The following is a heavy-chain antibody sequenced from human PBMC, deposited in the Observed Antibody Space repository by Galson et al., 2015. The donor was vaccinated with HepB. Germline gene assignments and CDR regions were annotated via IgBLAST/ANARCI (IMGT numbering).Heavy chain of an antibody. CDR3: ARDTYYYDSSGYYYVRAFDI. Sequence: ETLSLTCTVSGGFISSYYWSWIRQPPGKGLEWIGYIYYSGSTNYNPSLKSRVTISVDTSKNQFSLKLSSVTAADTAVYYCARDTYYYDSSGYYYVRAFDIWGQGTMVTVSS. J-gene: IGHJ3*02. D-gene: IGHD3-22*01. CDR2: IYYSGST. V-gene: IGHV4-59*01. CDR1: GGFISSYY.